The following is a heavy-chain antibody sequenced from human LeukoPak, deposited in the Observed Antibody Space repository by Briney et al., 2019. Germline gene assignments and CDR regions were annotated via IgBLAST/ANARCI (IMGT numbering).Heavy chain of an antibody. CDR2: ISYDGSNK. CDR3: ARGVTDYYYDSSGYLPN. D-gene: IGHD3-22*01. J-gene: IGHJ4*02. Sequence: GRSLRLSCAASGFTFSSYAMHWVRQAPGKGLEWVAVISYDGSNKYYADSVKGRFTISRDNSKNTLYLQMNSLRAEDTAVYYCARGVTDYYYDSSGYLPNWGQGTPVTVSS. V-gene: IGHV3-30-3*01. CDR1: GFTFSSYA.